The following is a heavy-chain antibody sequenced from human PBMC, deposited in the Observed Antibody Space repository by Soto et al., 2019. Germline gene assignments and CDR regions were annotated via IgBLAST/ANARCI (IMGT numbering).Heavy chain of an antibody. CDR1: GGTFSSYA. J-gene: IGHJ6*02. D-gene: IGHD3-3*01. V-gene: IGHV1-69*13. CDR3: ARGGYDFWRQAYYYGMDV. Sequence: SVKVSCKASGGTFSSYAISWVRQAPGQGLEWMGGIIPIFGTANYAQKFQGRVTITADESTSTAYMELSSLRSEDTAVYYCARGGYDFWRQAYYYGMDVWGQGTTVTVSS. CDR2: IIPIFGTA.